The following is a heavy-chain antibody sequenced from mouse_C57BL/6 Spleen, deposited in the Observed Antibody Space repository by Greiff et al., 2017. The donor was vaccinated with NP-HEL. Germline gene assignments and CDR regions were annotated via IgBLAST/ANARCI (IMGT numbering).Heavy chain of an antibody. D-gene: IGHD2-2*01. CDR1: GYTFTSYW. V-gene: IGHV1-52*01. CDR2: IDPSDSET. CDR3: ATIGGYGTRYYFGY. Sequence: QVHVKQPGAELVRPGSSVKLSCKASGYTFTSYWMHWVKQRPIQGLEWIGNIDPSDSETHYNQKFKDKATLTVDKSSSTAYMQLSSLTSEDSAVYYCATIGGYGTRYYFGYWGQGTTLTGSS. J-gene: IGHJ2*01.